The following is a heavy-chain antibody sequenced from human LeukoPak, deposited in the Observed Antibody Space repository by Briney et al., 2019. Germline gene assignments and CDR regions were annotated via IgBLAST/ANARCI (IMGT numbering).Heavy chain of an antibody. V-gene: IGHV1-46*01. Sequence: ASVKVSCKASGYTFTSYYMHWVRQAPGQGLEWMGLINPTGGSTGYAQKFQGRVTITADESTSTAYMVLSSLRSEDTAVYYCARVYDDSSGYRGAYYFYMDVWGEGTTVTISS. CDR3: ARVYDDSSGYRGAYYFYMDV. CDR2: INPTGGST. D-gene: IGHD3-22*01. CDR1: GYTFTSYY. J-gene: IGHJ6*03.